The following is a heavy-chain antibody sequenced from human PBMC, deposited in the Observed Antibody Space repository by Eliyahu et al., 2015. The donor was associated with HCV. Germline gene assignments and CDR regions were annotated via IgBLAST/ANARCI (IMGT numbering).Heavy chain of an antibody. J-gene: IGHJ4*02. CDR1: GFTFSRYX. CDR3: ARADYDYIWGSYRPGGSYSN. Sequence: EVQLVESGGGLVKPGGSLRLSCAXSGFTFSRYXMNWVRQAPGKGLEWVSSISSSSSYIYYADSVKGRFTISRDNAKNSLYLQMNSLRAEDTAVYYCARADYDYIWGSYRPGGSYSNWGQGTLVTVSS. CDR2: ISSSSSYI. V-gene: IGHV3-21*01. D-gene: IGHD3-16*02.